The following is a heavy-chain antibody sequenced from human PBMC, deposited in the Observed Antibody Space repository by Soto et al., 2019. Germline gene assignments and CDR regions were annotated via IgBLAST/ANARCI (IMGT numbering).Heavy chain of an antibody. CDR3: ARELEGGVFDI. V-gene: IGHV4-30-4*01. CDR1: SGPVRDAYSY. J-gene: IGHJ3*02. Sequence: PSETLSLTCTVSSGPVRDAYSYWTWIRQPPGKGLEWMGYLSYTGSTYYNPSLRNRATISVDESSNHLSLRLSSVTAADTAVYYCARELEGGVFDIWGRGTLVTVSS. CDR2: LSYTGST. D-gene: IGHD2-8*02.